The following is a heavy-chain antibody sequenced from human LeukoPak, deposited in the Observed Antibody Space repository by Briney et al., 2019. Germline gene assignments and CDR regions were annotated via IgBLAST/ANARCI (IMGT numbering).Heavy chain of an antibody. D-gene: IGHD6-13*01. J-gene: IGHJ6*03. CDR2: IKQDGSEK. CDR1: GFTFSSYW. CDR3: ARVRRGSWADENYYYMDV. V-gene: IGHV3-7*01. Sequence: GGSLRLSCAASGFTFSSYWMSWVRQAPGKGLEGVANIKQDGSEKYYVDSVKGRFTISRDNAKNSLYLQMNSLRVEDTAVYYCARVRRGSWADENYYYMDVWGKGTTVTVSS.